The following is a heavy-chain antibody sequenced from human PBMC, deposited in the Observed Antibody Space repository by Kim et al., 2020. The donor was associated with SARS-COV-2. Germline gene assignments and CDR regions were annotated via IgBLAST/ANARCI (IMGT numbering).Heavy chain of an antibody. CDR3: ARLVRPSPYGFFDY. Sequence: SETLSLTCDVSGGSISSDYWGWIRKPPGKGLEWITYMSVSASTQYNPSLRSRVTISVDTSRRQFSLKLTSVSAADTAVYYCARLVRPSPYGFFDYWGQGILVTVSP. D-gene: IGHD3-10*01. CDR1: GGSISSDY. V-gene: IGHV4-59*08. J-gene: IGHJ4*02. CDR2: MSVSAST.